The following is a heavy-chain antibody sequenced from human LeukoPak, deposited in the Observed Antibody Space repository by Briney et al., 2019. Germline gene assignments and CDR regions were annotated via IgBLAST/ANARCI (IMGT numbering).Heavy chain of an antibody. J-gene: IGHJ5*02. CDR3: AKDMGLLGGNLNWFDP. CDR2: ISGSGGST. Sequence: GGSLRLSCAASGFTFSSYAMSWVRQAPGKGLEWVSAISGSGGSTYYADSVKGRFTISRDNSKNTLYLQMNRLRAEDTAVYYCAKDMGLLGGNLNWFDPWGQGTLVTVSS. CDR1: GFTFSSYA. V-gene: IGHV3-23*01. D-gene: IGHD4-23*01.